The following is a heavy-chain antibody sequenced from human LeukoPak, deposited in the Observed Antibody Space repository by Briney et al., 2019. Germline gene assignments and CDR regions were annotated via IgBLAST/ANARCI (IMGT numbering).Heavy chain of an antibody. D-gene: IGHD3-22*01. V-gene: IGHV1-46*01. Sequence: GASVKVSCKASGYTFTTYYMHCVRQAPGQGLEWMGIINPTGGSTYYAQKFLGRVTMTRDTSTSTVYMDLSSLRSEDTAVYYCARGTHIDSSGYYAGHIDYWGQGTLVTVSS. CDR1: GYTFTTYY. CDR2: INPTGGST. CDR3: ARGTHIDSSGYYAGHIDY. J-gene: IGHJ4*02.